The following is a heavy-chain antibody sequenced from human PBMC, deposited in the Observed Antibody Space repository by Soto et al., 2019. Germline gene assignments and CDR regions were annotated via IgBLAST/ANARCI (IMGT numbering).Heavy chain of an antibody. CDR1: GFTFSSYG. V-gene: IGHV3-30*18. J-gene: IGHJ4*02. D-gene: IGHD5-12*01. CDR2: ISHDGTNK. Sequence: QVQLVESGGGVVQPGRSLRLSCAASGFTFSSYGMHWVRQAPGKGLEWVAVISHDGTNKYYSDSVKGRFTISRDESKSTMYLQMNSLRTDDTAVYYCAKDPQDWLRSDFDYWGQGTLVTVSS. CDR3: AKDPQDWLRSDFDY.